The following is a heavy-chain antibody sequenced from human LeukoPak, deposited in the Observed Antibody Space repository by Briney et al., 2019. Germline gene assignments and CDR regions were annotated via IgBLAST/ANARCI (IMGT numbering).Heavy chain of an antibody. CDR2: IHFSGST. J-gene: IGHJ4*02. CDR3: ARDLGVIYFDY. Sequence: SATLSLTCTVSDASISGYYWSWIRQPPGKGLEWIGSIHFSGSTNYNPSLRSRVTISVDTSKNQLSLKLSSVTAADTAVYYCARDLGVIYFDYWGQGTLVTVSS. D-gene: IGHD2-8*01. CDR1: DASISGYY. V-gene: IGHV4-59*01.